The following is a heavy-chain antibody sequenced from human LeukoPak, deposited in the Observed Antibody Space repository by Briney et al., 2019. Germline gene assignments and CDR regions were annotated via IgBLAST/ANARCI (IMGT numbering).Heavy chain of an antibody. V-gene: IGHV1-69*04. CDR2: IIPILGIA. J-gene: IGHJ4*02. CDR3: ALVGATNEDY. D-gene: IGHD1-26*01. CDR1: GYTFTSYG. Sequence: SVKVSCKASGYTFTSYGISWVRQAPGQGLEWMGRIIPILGIANYAQKFQGRVTITADKSTSTAYMELSSLRSEDTAVYYCALVGATNEDYWGQGTLVTVSS.